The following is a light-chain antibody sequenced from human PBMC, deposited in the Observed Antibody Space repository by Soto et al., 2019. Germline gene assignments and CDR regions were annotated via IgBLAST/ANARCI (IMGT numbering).Light chain of an antibody. CDR2: KTS. Sequence: DIQLTQSPSTLSASVGDRVTITCRASQSISSWLAWYQQKPGKAPNLSIYKTSNLESGVPSRFSGSGSGTEFTLTISSLQPDDFATYYCQYYNDYCWTFGQGTKVEIK. J-gene: IGKJ1*01. CDR1: QSISSW. CDR3: QYYNDYCWT. V-gene: IGKV1-5*03.